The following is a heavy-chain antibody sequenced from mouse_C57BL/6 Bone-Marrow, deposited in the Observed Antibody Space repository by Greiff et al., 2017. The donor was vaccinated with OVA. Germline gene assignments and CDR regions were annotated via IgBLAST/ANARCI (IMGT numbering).Heavy chain of an antibody. V-gene: IGHV1-64*01. CDR1: GYTFTSYW. Sequence: QVQLQQSGAELVKPGASVKLSCKASGYTFTSYWMHWVKQRPGQGLEWIGMIHPNSGSTNYNEKFKSKATLTVDKSSSTAYMQLSSLTSEDSAVYYCARWELFYAMDYWGQGTSVTVSS. J-gene: IGHJ4*01. CDR3: ARWELFYAMDY. D-gene: IGHD4-1*01. CDR2: IHPNSGST.